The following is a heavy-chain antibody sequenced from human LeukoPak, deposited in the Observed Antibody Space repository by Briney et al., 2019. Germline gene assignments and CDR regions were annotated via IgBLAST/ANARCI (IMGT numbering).Heavy chain of an antibody. CDR1: GYTFTSYG. CDR2: ISAYNGNT. J-gene: IGHJ6*03. D-gene: IGHD6-13*01. CDR3: ARAGLGYSSSWDYYYYMDV. V-gene: IGHV1-18*01. Sequence: ASVKVSCKASGYTFTSYGISWVRQAPGQGLEWMGWISAYNGNTNYAQKLQGRVTMTTDTSTSTVYMELSRLRSDDTAVYYCARAGLGYSSSWDYYYYMDVWGKGTTVTVSS.